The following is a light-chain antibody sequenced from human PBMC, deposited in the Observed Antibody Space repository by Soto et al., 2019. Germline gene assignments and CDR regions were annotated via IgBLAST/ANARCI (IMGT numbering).Light chain of an antibody. CDR3: AAWDDSLNSVI. V-gene: IGLV1-44*01. Sequence: QAVVTQPPSASGTPGQSVSISCSGSRSNIGTNPVNWYQQLPGTAPKLLFYTNTQRPSGAPDRFSASKSGTSASLAISGLQSEDEADYYCAAWDDSLNSVIFGGGTKLTVL. J-gene: IGLJ2*01. CDR2: TNT. CDR1: RSNIGTNP.